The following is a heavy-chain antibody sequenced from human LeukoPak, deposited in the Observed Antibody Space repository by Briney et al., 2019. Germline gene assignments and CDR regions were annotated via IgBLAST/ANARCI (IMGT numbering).Heavy chain of an antibody. D-gene: IGHD3-16*01. CDR2: IYYSGST. CDR3: ARRRGEAFDI. Sequence: SETLSLTCTVSGGSISSYYWSWIRQPPGKGLEWIGYIYYSGSTNYNPSLKSRVTISVDTSKNQFSLKLSSVTAADTAVYYCARRRGEAFDIWGQGTMVTVSS. CDR1: GGSISSYY. J-gene: IGHJ3*02. V-gene: IGHV4-59*01.